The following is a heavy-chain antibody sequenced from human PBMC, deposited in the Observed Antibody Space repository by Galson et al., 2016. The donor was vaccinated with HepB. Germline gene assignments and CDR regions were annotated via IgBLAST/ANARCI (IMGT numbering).Heavy chain of an antibody. V-gene: IGHV2-5*02. CDR2: IYWDDDK. CDR1: GFSLNGGGEG. D-gene: IGHD1-26*01. Sequence: PALVKPTQTLTLTCSFSGFSLNGGGEGVGWIRQPPGKALEWLALIYWDDDKRYSPSLRSRLTITRDTSKNQMVLTMTNMDPVDTATYYCAHLSRIVVDGTLAFDIWGQGTLVTVSS. J-gene: IGHJ4*02. CDR3: AHLSRIVVDGTLAFDI.